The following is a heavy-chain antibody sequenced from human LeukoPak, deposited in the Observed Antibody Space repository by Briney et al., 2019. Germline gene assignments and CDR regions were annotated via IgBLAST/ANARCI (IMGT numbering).Heavy chain of an antibody. V-gene: IGHV3-23*01. J-gene: IGHJ5*02. CDR1: GFTLSSYA. CDR3: AKDGGSSSWAP. Sequence: GGSLRLSCAASGFTLSSYAMSWVRQALGKGLEWVSPISGSGGSTYYADSVKGRFTISRDNSKKTLYLQMNSLRAEDTAVYYCAKDGGSSSWAPWGQGTLVTVSS. CDR2: ISGSGGST. D-gene: IGHD6-13*01.